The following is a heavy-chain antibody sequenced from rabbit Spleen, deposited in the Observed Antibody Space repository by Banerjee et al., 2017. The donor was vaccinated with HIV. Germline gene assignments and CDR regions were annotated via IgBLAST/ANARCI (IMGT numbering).Heavy chain of an antibody. CDR1: GFSFNNNYY. D-gene: IGHD2-1*01. J-gene: IGHJ4*01. CDR3: ARGSAMMTMVITGYYFTL. Sequence: QEQLVESGGGLVKPEGSLKLSCTASGFSFNNNYYMCWVRQAPGKGLEYIACIYAGSSVSTYYANWAKGRFTISKTSSTTVTLQMTSLTAADTATYFCARGSAMMTMVITGYYFTLWGQGTLVTVS. CDR2: IYAGSSVST. V-gene: IGHV1S45*01.